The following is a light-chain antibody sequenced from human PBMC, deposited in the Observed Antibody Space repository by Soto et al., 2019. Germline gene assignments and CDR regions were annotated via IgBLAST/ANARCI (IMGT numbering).Light chain of an antibody. CDR3: QQYNSYSRT. V-gene: IGKV1-17*01. J-gene: IGKJ1*01. Sequence: MQMTQSPSSLSTLVGEKINITCRASRDVGSDVSWYQQKPGQDPKLLIYAASNLYTGVPSRFSGSRSGTEFNLTISRLQTDDFATYYCQQYNSYSRTFGQGTKVDIK. CDR2: AAS. CDR1: RDVGSD.